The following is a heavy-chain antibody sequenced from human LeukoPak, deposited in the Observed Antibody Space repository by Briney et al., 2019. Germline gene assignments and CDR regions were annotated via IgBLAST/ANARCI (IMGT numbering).Heavy chain of an antibody. J-gene: IGHJ4*02. D-gene: IGHD6-6*01. Sequence: SETLSLTCTVSGGSISSYYWSWIRQPPGKGLEWIGYIYYSGSTNYNPSLKSRVTISADTSKNQFSLKLSSVTAADTAVYYCARHTQLVIDYWGQGTLVTVSS. CDR1: GGSISSYY. CDR2: IYYSGST. CDR3: ARHTQLVIDY. V-gene: IGHV4-59*08.